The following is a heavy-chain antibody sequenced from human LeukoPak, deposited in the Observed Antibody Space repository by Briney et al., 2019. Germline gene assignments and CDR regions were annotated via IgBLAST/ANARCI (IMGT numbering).Heavy chain of an antibody. CDR3: AKEPHYYYDSSGYYDY. Sequence: GGSLRLSCEASGFTFSSYGIHWVRQAPGKGLEWVAVISYDGSNKYYADSVKGRFNIYRDNSKNTLYLQMNSLRAEDTAVYYCAKEPHYYYDSSGYYDYWGQGTLVTVSS. CDR1: GFTFSSYG. V-gene: IGHV3-30*18. D-gene: IGHD3-22*01. J-gene: IGHJ4*02. CDR2: ISYDGSNK.